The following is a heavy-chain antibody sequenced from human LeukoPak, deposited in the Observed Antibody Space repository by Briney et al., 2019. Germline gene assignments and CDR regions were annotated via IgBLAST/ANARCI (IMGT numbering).Heavy chain of an antibody. J-gene: IGHJ5*02. D-gene: IGHD3-16*01. V-gene: IGHV4-4*07. CDR1: GGSMSSYY. Sequence: ASETLSLTCTVSGGSMSSYYWTWIRQPAGKRLEWIGRIYSSENTNYNPSLKSRVTMSLDTSKNQFSLKLTSVTAADTAVYYCAGDFGETSLPNWFDPWGQGTLVIVSS. CDR3: AGDFGETSLPNWFDP. CDR2: IYSSENT.